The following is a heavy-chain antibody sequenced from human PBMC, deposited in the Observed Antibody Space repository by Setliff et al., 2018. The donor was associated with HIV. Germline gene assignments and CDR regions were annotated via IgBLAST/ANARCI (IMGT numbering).Heavy chain of an antibody. Sequence: GGSLRLSCTASGFTFGDYVLSWVRQAPGKGLEWVSAIYNGGSTYYADSVKGRFTISRDNSKNTLYLQMNSLRAEDTAVYYCARENSGQQDHENWFDPWGQGTLVTVSS. D-gene: IGHD6-13*01. CDR2: IYNGGST. CDR3: ARENSGQQDHENWFDP. V-gene: IGHV3-66*01. J-gene: IGHJ5*02. CDR1: GFTFGDYV.